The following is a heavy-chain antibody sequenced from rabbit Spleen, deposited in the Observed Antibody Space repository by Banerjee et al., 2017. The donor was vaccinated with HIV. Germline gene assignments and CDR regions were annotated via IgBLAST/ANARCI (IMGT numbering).Heavy chain of an antibody. V-gene: IGHV1S40*01. CDR2: IDTGSGDT. D-gene: IGHD6-1*01. Sequence: QSLEESGGDLVKPGASLTLTCTASGFSFSTGYYMCWVRQAPGKGLEWIGCIDTGSGDTACATWAKGRFTISKTSSTTVTLQMTSLTAADTATYFCARDLSYASNLWGQGTLVT. CDR1: GFSFSTGYY. J-gene: IGHJ4*01. CDR3: ARDLSYASNL.